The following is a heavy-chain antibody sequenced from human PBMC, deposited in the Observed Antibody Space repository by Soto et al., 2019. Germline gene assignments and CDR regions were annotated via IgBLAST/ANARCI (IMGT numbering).Heavy chain of an antibody. CDR1: GFTFSSYA. Sequence: EVQLLESGGGLVQPGGSLRLSCAASGFTFSSYAMSWVRQAPGKGLEWVSAISGSGGSTYYADSVKGRFTISRDNSKNTLYLQMNSLRAEDTAVYYCAKDRWGVDMTTVTTIDYWGQGTLVTVSS. J-gene: IGHJ4*02. D-gene: IGHD4-17*01. CDR3: AKDRWGVDMTTVTTIDY. V-gene: IGHV3-23*01. CDR2: ISGSGGST.